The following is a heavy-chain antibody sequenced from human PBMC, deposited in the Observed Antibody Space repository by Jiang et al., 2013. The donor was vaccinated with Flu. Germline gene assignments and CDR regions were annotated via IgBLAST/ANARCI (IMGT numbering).Heavy chain of an antibody. CDR1: GFTFSSYS. CDR3: ARDWGYYYYYGMDV. V-gene: IGHV3-21*01. Sequence: ASGFTFSSYSMNWVRQAPGKGLEWVSSISSSSSYIYYADSVKGRFTISRDNAKNSLYLQMNSLRAEDTAVYYCARDWGYYYYYGMDVWGQGTTVTVSS. D-gene: IGHD3-16*01. J-gene: IGHJ6*02. CDR2: ISSSSSYI.